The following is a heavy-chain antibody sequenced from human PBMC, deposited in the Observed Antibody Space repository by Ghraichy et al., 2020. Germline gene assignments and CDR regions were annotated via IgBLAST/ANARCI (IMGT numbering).Heavy chain of an antibody. D-gene: IGHD5-12*01. Sequence: GGSLRLSCAASGFSFGDYEMNWVRQAPGKGLEWVSSISSSGGNIYYADSVKGRFTISRDNAKNSLYLQMNSLRAEDTAVYYCARVVANYFDYWGQGTLVTVSS. CDR3: ARVVANYFDY. CDR2: ISSSGGNI. CDR1: GFSFGDYE. J-gene: IGHJ4*02. V-gene: IGHV3-48*03.